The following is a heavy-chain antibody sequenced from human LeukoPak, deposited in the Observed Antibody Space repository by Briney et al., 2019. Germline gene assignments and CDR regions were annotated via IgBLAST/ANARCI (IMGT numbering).Heavy chain of an antibody. CDR2: ISSSGSTI. J-gene: IGHJ5*02. Sequence: PGGSLRLSCAASGFTFSDYYMSWIRQAPGKGLEWVSYISSSGSTIYYADSVKGRFTISRDNAKNSLYLQMNSLRVEDTAVYYCARDSSGWSNWFDPWGQGTLVTVSS. V-gene: IGHV3-11*04. CDR3: ARDSSGWSNWFDP. CDR1: GFTFSDYY. D-gene: IGHD6-19*01.